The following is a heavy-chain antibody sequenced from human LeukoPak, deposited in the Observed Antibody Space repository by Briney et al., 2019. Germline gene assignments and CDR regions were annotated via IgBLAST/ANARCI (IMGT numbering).Heavy chain of an antibody. Sequence: QPGRSLRLSCAASGFSFDDYAMHWVRHGPGKGLEWVSGISWNSGNIGYADSVKGRFTISRDNAKNSLYLQMNSLRPEDTALYYCAKGYCSSTSCYFDYWGQGTLVTVSS. D-gene: IGHD2-2*01. V-gene: IGHV3-9*01. CDR3: AKGYCSSTSCYFDY. CDR2: ISWNSGNI. CDR1: GFSFDDYA. J-gene: IGHJ4*02.